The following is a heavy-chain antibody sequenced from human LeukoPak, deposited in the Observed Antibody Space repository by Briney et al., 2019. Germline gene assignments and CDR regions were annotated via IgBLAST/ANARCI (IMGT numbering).Heavy chain of an antibody. D-gene: IGHD6-19*01. CDR3: ARPRKDSSGWCNFDY. CDR2: IYYRGST. Sequence: PSETLSLTCTVSGGSISSYYWSWIRQPPGQGLEWIGYIYYRGSTNYNPSLKSRVTISVDTSKNQFSLKLSSVTAADTAVYYCARPRKDSSGWCNFDYWGQGTLVTVSS. CDR1: GGSISSYY. V-gene: IGHV4-59*01. J-gene: IGHJ4*02.